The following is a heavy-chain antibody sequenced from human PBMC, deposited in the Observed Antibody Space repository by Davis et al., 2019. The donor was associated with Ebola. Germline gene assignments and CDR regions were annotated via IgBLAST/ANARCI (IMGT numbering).Heavy chain of an antibody. Sequence: GESLKISCAASGFTFSRSPMHWVRQAPGKGLEWVALISYDGSNKYYADSVKGRFTISRDNSKNTLYLQMNSLRAEDTAVYYCAREAVWRFDPWGQGTLVTVSS. CDR2: ISYDGSNK. V-gene: IGHV3-30-3*01. J-gene: IGHJ5*02. D-gene: IGHD3-16*01. CDR1: GFTFSRSP. CDR3: AREAVWRFDP.